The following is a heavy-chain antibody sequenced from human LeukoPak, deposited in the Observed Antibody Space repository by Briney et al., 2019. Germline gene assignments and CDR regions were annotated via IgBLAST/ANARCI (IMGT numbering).Heavy chain of an antibody. D-gene: IGHD3-3*01. CDR1: GFTVSSNY. CDR2: IYSGGST. CDR3: ARAMNGFWSGYPNYFDY. J-gene: IGHJ4*02. Sequence: PGGSLRLSCAASGFTVSSNYMSWVRQAPGKGLEWVSVIYSGGSTYYADSVKGRFTISRDNSKNTLYLQMNSLRAEDTAVYYCARAMNGFWSGYPNYFDYWGQGTLVTVSS. V-gene: IGHV3-53*01.